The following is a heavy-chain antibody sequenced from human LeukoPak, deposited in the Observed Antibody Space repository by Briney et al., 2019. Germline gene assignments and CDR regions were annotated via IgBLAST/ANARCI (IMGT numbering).Heavy chain of an antibody. J-gene: IGHJ4*02. D-gene: IGHD1-26*01. CDR3: ARNRTVVMLSGSQTYYFDY. V-gene: IGHV1-69*01. Sequence: SVKVSCKASGCTFSSYAISWVRQAPGQGLEWMGGIIPIFGTANYAQKFQGRVTITADESTSTAYMELSSLRSEDTGVYYSARNRTVVMLSGSQTYYFDYWGQGTLVTVSS. CDR1: GCTFSSYA. CDR2: IIPIFGTA.